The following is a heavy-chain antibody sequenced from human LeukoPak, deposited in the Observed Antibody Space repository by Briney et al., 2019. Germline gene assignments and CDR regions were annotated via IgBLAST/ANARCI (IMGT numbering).Heavy chain of an antibody. CDR1: GFTFSSYW. J-gene: IGHJ4*02. D-gene: IGHD3-3*01. CDR2: IKQDGSEK. V-gene: IGHV3-7*01. CDR3: ARDTTIFGVVTTSFDY. Sequence: GGSLRLSCAASGFTFSSYWMSWVRQAPGKGLEWAANIKQDGSEKYYVDSVKGRFTISRDNAKNSLYLQMNSLRAEDTAVYYCARDTTIFGVVTTSFDYWGQGTLVTVSS.